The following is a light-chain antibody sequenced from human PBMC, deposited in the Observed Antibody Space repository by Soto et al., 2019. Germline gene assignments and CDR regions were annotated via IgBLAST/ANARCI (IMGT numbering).Light chain of an antibody. CDR3: QQRSSWSRRT. CDR1: QSFTSNY. V-gene: IGKV3D-20*02. CDR2: GAX. Sequence: IALTQSPGTLSLSPGERATLSCGASQSFTSNYLAWYQQKPGQAPRLLXXGAXSRATGIPARFSGSGSGTDFTLTISSLEPEDFAVYYCQQRSSWSRRTFGQGTRLEIK. J-gene: IGKJ5*01.